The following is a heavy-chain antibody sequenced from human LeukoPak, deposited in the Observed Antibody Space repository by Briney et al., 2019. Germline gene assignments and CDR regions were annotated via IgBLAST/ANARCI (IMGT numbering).Heavy chain of an antibody. CDR1: GFPFTSYG. J-gene: IGHJ5*02. Sequence: ASVKVSCKASGFPFTSYGFSWVRQAPGQGLEGMGWISAYNGKTNYAQRFQGRVTMTTDTSTSTAYLELRSLKSDDTALYYCARHSPWDPGQSDPWGQGTLVTVSS. CDR2: ISAYNGKT. CDR3: ARHSPWDPGQSDP. V-gene: IGHV1-18*01. D-gene: IGHD1-26*01.